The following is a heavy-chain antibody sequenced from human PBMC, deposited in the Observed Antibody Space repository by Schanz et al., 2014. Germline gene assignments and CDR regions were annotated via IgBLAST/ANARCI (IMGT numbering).Heavy chain of an antibody. V-gene: IGHV1-18*01. CDR2: INGYNGHT. J-gene: IGHJ4*02. Sequence: QVQLVQSGSELKKPGTSVKVSCKASGYTFNNYTYVMIWVRQAPGQGLEWMGWINGYNGHTLYAQKFQGRVTMTTDTSTSTSYMELTSLRFDDTAVYYCARSNYYDNSDYYNSFDYWGQGTLVTVSS. D-gene: IGHD3-22*01. CDR3: ARSNYYDNSDYYNSFDY. CDR1: GYTFNNYTYV.